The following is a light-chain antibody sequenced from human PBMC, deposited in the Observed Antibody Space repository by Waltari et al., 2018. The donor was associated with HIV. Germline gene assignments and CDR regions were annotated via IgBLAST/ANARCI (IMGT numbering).Light chain of an antibody. J-gene: IGLJ2*01. CDR3: ASWGNSMSLL. CDR2: RNK. Sequence: QSVLTHPHSASGTPGQRVTISCSGSSSNIARNYLYWYQHLPGTAPTLLLCRNKQRPSGVPDRFAGTKCGTSASLAISVLRAEDEDYYYCASWGNSMSLLFGGGTKLTVL. CDR1: SSNIARNY. V-gene: IGLV1-47*01.